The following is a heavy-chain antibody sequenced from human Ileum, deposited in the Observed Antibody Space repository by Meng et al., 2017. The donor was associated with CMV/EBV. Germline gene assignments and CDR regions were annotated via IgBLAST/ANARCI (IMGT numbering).Heavy chain of an antibody. CDR3: ARAYGFWSGYYVPATARTFDY. Sequence: GYYWSGIRRPPGKGLRWIGAINHRGSTTYNPSLKRRVTISVDTSKNQFSLKLSSVTAADTAVYYCARAYGFWSGYYVPATARTFDYWGQGTLVTVSS. CDR2: INHRGST. CDR1: GYY. D-gene: IGHD3-3*01. J-gene: IGHJ4*02. V-gene: IGHV4-34*01.